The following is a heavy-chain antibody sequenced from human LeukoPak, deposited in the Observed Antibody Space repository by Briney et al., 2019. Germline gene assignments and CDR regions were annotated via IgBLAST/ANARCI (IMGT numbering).Heavy chain of an antibody. CDR1: GFTFSSYA. D-gene: IGHD3-10*01. Sequence: GGSLRLSCSASGFTFSSYAMHWVRQAPGKGLEYVSAISSNGGSTYYADSVKGRFTISRDNSKNTLYLQMNSLRAEDTAVYYCANLPYGSGSYYKGLDYWGQGTLVTVSS. CDR3: ANLPYGSGSYYKGLDY. V-gene: IGHV3-64*04. CDR2: ISSNGGST. J-gene: IGHJ4*02.